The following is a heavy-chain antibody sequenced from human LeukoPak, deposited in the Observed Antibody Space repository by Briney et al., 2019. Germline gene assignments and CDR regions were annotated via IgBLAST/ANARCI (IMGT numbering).Heavy chain of an antibody. J-gene: IGHJ1*01. CDR1: GFTFSSYS. D-gene: IGHD4-11*01. V-gene: IGHV3-21*01. CDR3: GTYSINNAREFQY. Sequence: GGSLRLSCAASGFTFSSYSMNWVRQAPGKGLEWVSSISSSSSYIYYADSVKGRFTISRDNAKNSLYLQMNSLGVDDTAVYYCGTYSINNAREFQYWGQGTLVTVPS. CDR2: ISSSSSYI.